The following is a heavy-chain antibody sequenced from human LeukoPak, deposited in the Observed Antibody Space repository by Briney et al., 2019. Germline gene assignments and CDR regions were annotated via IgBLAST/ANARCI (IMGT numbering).Heavy chain of an antibody. CDR3: ARGWGFYDSSGYRY. D-gene: IGHD3-22*01. Sequence: GSLRLSCAASGFTFSSYSMNWVRQPPGKGLEWIGEINHSGSTNYNPSLKSRVTISVDTSKNQFSLKLSSVTAADTAMYYCARGWGFYDSSGYRYWGQGTLVTVSS. CDR2: INHSGST. V-gene: IGHV4-34*01. CDR1: GFTFSSYS. J-gene: IGHJ4*02.